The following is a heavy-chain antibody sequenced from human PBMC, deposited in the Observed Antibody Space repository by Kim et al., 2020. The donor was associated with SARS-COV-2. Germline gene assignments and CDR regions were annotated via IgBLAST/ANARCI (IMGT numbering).Heavy chain of an antibody. CDR3: ASVGGYSSSWYSDY. D-gene: IGHD6-13*01. J-gene: IGHJ4*02. CDR1: GGTFSSYA. V-gene: IGHV1-69*13. Sequence: SVKVSCKASGGTFSSYAISWVRQAPGQGLEWMGGIIPIFGTANYAQKFQGRVTITADESTSTAYMELSSLRSEDTAVYYCASVGGYSSSWYSDYWGQGTLVTVSS. CDR2: IIPIFGTA.